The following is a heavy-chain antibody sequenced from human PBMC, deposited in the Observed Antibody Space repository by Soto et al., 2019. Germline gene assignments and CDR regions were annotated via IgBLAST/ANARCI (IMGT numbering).Heavy chain of an antibody. CDR2: FSLSGTT. Sequence: PSETLSLTCTVSGASIRGYFWSWIRQPAGKGLEWIGRFSLSGTTNYSPSLRSRVTMSADVSKNQFSLRLTSVTAADTALYYCARGMTPPGAPAWYYFDSWGQGTLVTVSS. D-gene: IGHD2-8*02. CDR3: ARGMTPPGAPAWYYFDS. CDR1: GASIRGYF. V-gene: IGHV4-4*07. J-gene: IGHJ4*02.